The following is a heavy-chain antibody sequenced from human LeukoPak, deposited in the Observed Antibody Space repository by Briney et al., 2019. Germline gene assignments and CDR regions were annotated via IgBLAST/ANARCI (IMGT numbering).Heavy chain of an antibody. CDR2: INAGNGNT. J-gene: IGHJ3*02. CDR3: ARDPTISEDAFYI. Sequence: ASVKVSCKASGYTFTSYAMHWVRQAPGQRLEWMGWINAGNGNTKYSQKFQGRVTITRDTSASTAYMELSSLRSEDTAVYYCARDPTISEDAFYIWGQGTMVTVSS. V-gene: IGHV1-3*01. D-gene: IGHD3-9*01. CDR1: GYTFTSYA.